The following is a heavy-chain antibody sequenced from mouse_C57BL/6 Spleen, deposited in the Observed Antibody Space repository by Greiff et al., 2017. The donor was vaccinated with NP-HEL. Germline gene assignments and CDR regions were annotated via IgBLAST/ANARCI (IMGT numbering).Heavy chain of an antibody. J-gene: IGHJ2*01. Sequence: QVQLQQSGAELVMPGASVKLSCKASGYTFTSYWMHWVKQRPGQGLEWIGEIDPSDSYTNYNQKFKGKSTLTVDKSSSTAYMQLSSLTSEDSAVYYCARWSNWDDYWGQGTTRTVSS. CDR1: GYTFTSYW. D-gene: IGHD4-1*01. V-gene: IGHV1-69*01. CDR2: IDPSDSYT. CDR3: ARWSNWDDY.